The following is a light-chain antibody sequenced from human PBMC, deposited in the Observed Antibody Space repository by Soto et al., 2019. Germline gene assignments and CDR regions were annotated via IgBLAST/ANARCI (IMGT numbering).Light chain of an antibody. V-gene: IGKV3D-20*02. J-gene: IGKJ4*01. CDR2: DAS. CDR3: QQRSNWPLLT. Sequence: EIVLTQPPGTLSLSPGERATLSCRASQSVSSSYLAWYQQKPGQAPRLLIYDASNRATGIPARFSGSGSGTDFTLTISSLEPEDFAVYYCQQRSNWPLLTFGGGTKVDIK. CDR1: QSVSSSY.